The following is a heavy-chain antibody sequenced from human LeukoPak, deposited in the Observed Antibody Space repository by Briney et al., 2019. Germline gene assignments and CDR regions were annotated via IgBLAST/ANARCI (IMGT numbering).Heavy chain of an antibody. J-gene: IGHJ4*02. D-gene: IGHD2-2*01. V-gene: IGHV3-23*01. Sequence: PGGSLRLSCAASGFTFSSYAMSWVRQAPGKGLEWVSAISGSGGSTYYADPVKGRFTISRDNSKNTLYLQMNSLRAEDTAVYYCAKSTRRIPAATMGFDYWGQGTLVTVSS. CDR3: AKSTRRIPAATMGFDY. CDR2: ISGSGGST. CDR1: GFTFSSYA.